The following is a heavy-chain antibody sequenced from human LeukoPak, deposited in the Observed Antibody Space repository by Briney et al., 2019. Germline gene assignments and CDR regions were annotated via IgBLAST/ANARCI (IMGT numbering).Heavy chain of an antibody. J-gene: IGHJ4*02. CDR3: ARMSPRLRRLTMTTTKGFDY. Sequence: SETLSLTCTVSGASISSNSYYWGWIRQPPGKGLEWIGSIYYSGSTYYNPSLKSRVTISVDTSKNQFSLKLSSVTAADTAVYYCARMSPRLRRLTMTTTKGFDYWGQGTLVTVSS. CDR1: GASISSNSYY. D-gene: IGHD4-17*01. V-gene: IGHV4-39*07. CDR2: IYYSGST.